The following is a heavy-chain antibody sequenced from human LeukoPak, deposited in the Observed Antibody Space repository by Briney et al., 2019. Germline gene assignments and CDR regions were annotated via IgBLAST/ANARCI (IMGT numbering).Heavy chain of an antibody. Sequence: GSLTPSRAASGFTSTSYWMTWVRQAPGQGLEWVANIKHDGSEKYFVDSVKGRFTVSRDNAKNSLYLQMNSLRAEDTAVYYCARGQVLGFYFDYWGQGTLVTVSS. CDR2: IKHDGSEK. V-gene: IGHV3-7*01. CDR1: GFTSTSYW. J-gene: IGHJ4*02. D-gene: IGHD2/OR15-2a*01. CDR3: ARGQVLGFYFDY.